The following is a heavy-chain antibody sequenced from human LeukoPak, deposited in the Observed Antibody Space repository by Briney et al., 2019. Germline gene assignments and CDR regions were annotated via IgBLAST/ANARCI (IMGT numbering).Heavy chain of an antibody. CDR2: IYYSGST. Sequence: NPSETLSLTCAVSGGSISSYYWSWIRQPPGKGLEWIGYIYYSGSTNYNPSLKSRVTISVDTSKNQFSLKLSSVTAADTAVYYCARQSHSNWFDPWGQGTLVTVSS. CDR1: GGSISSYY. CDR3: ARQSHSNWFDP. J-gene: IGHJ5*02. V-gene: IGHV4-59*08.